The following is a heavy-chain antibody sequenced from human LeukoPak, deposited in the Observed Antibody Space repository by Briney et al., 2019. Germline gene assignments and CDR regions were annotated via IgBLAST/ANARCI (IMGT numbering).Heavy chain of an antibody. CDR2: ISSSSSYI. CDR3: PGLLWFGAHYYYMDL. CDR1: GFTFSSYS. Sequence: GGSLRLSCAASGFTFSSYSMNWLRQAPGKGLEWVSSISSSSSYIYYADSVKGRFTISRDNAKNSLYLQMNSQRDEDTAVYYCPGLLWFGAHYYYMDLWGKGTTDTVSS. V-gene: IGHV3-21*04. D-gene: IGHD3-10*01. J-gene: IGHJ6*03.